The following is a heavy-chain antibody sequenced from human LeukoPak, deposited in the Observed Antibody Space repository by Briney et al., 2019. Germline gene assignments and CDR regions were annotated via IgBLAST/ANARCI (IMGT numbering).Heavy chain of an antibody. Sequence: PGGSLRLSCAASGFTFSSYWMSWVRQAPGKGLEWVANIKQDGSEKYYVDSVKGRFTISRDNAKNSLYLQMNSLRAGDTAVYYCARDLTGYSGSYSDYWGQGTLVTVSS. J-gene: IGHJ4*02. CDR1: GFTFSSYW. D-gene: IGHD1-26*01. CDR2: IKQDGSEK. V-gene: IGHV3-7*01. CDR3: ARDLTGYSGSYSDY.